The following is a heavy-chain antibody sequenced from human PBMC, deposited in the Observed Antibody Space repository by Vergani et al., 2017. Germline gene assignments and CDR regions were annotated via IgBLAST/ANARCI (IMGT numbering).Heavy chain of an antibody. V-gene: IGHV4-39*07. CDR1: GGSINPSSSF. Sequence: QLQLQESGPGLVKPSETLSLICTVSGGSINPSSSFWGWIRQSPGKGLEWIGSIYHTGSAYYTPSLKSRVTVSVDTSMNQVSLKLNSVTAADTAIYYCARDSAVGGTFDSWGQGTLVSVSS. CDR2: IYHTGSA. J-gene: IGHJ4*02. CDR3: ARDSAVGGTFDS. D-gene: IGHD1-26*01.